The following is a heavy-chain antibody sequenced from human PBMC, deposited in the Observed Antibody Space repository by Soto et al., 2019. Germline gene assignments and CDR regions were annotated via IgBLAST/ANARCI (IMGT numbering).Heavy chain of an antibody. Sequence: GGSLRLSCAASGFTFSSYSMNWVRQAPGKGLEWVSSISSSSSYIYYADPVKGRFTISRDNAKNSLYLQMNSLRAEDTAVYYCARDGHYYDSSGHDAFDIWGQGTMGTVS. CDR3: ARDGHYYDSSGHDAFDI. CDR1: GFTFSSYS. V-gene: IGHV3-21*01. D-gene: IGHD3-22*01. CDR2: ISSSSSYI. J-gene: IGHJ3*02.